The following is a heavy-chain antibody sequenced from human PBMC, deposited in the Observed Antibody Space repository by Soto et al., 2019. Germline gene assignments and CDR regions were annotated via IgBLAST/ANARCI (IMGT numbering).Heavy chain of an antibody. CDR2: ISYDGSNK. V-gene: IGHV3-30*18. Sequence: QAGGSLRLSCAASGFTFSSYGMHWVRQAPGKGLEWVAVISYDGSNKYYADSVKGRFTISRDNSKNTLYLQMNSLRAEDTAVYYCAKGEMATITWGQGTLVTVSS. CDR1: GFTFSSYG. D-gene: IGHD5-12*01. CDR3: AKGEMATIT. J-gene: IGHJ5*02.